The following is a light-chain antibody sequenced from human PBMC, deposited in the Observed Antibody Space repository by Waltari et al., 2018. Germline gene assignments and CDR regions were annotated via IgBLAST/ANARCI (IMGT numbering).Light chain of an antibody. CDR1: SSDVGAYDY. J-gene: IGLJ3*02. CDR3: CSFGGGYPVV. CDR2: DVN. Sequence: QSALTQPRSVSGSPGQSVTISCTGTSSDVGAYDYASWYQQHPGKAPKLMVYDVNKRPAGVPDRFAGSKSGNTASLTISGLQAEDEADYYCCSFGGGYPVVFGGGTTLTVL. V-gene: IGLV2-11*01.